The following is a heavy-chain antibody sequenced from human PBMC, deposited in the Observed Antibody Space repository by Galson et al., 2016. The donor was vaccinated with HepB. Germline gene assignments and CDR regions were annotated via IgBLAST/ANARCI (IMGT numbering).Heavy chain of an antibody. CDR2: IIPIFHNV. V-gene: IGHV1-69*13. CDR3: ATKPRYCSGENCYYFGMDV. CDR1: GVTFRSYI. D-gene: IGHD2-15*01. J-gene: IGHJ6*02. Sequence: SVKVSCKASGVTFRSYIITWVGQAPGQGLEWMGGIIPIFHNVKSAQKFQGRVIITADASTSTAYMELSSLRPEDTAVYYCATKPRYCSGENCYYFGMDVWGQGTTVTVSS.